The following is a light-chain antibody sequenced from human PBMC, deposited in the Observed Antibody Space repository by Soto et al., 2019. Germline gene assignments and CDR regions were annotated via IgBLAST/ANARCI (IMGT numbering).Light chain of an antibody. CDR2: GAS. Sequence: ERLMIKKPATLTVNLGERATLSCRASQSVSSNLAWYQQKPGQAPTLLIYGASTRATGITARFSGSGSGREFTLTISSLQSEDFAVYCSQQYTNCPEAFGQ. V-gene: IGKV3-15*01. J-gene: IGKJ1*01. CDR1: QSVSSN. CDR3: QQYTNCPEA.